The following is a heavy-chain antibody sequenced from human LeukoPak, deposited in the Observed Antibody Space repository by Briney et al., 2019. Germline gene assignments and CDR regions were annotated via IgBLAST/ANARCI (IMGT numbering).Heavy chain of an antibody. Sequence: GGSLRLPCAASGFTFSSYSMNWVRQAPGKGLEWVSSISSSSSYIYYADSVKGRFTISRDNAKNSLYLQMNSLRVEDTAVYYCARGQYYVQRGTWFDPWGQGTLVTVSS. V-gene: IGHV3-21*01. CDR3: ARGQYYVQRGTWFDP. D-gene: IGHD3-10*02. CDR1: GFTFSSYS. J-gene: IGHJ5*02. CDR2: ISSSSSYI.